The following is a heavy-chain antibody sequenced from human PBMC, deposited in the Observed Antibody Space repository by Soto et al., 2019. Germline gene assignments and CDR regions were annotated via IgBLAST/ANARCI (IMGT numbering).Heavy chain of an antibody. Sequence: SETLSLTCTVSGGSISSSTYYWGWMRQPPGKGLEWIASFFIGGNTYYNPSLKSRVTISVDTSKNQFSLKLSSVTAADTAVYYCARAGVSGYSSSWYTGHYYYGMDVWGQGTTVTVSS. J-gene: IGHJ6*02. CDR2: FFIGGNT. CDR3: ARAGVSGYSSSWYTGHYYYGMDV. D-gene: IGHD6-13*01. V-gene: IGHV4-39*01. CDR1: GGSISSSTYY.